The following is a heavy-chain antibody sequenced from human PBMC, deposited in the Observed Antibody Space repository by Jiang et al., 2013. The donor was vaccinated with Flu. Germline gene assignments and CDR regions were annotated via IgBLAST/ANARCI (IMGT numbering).Heavy chain of an antibody. CDR1: GGSISSSSYY. D-gene: IGHD2-2*02. J-gene: IGHJ5*02. CDR2: IYYSGST. CDR3: ARSIVVVPAAINWFDP. Sequence: LLKPSETLSLTCTVSGGSISSSSYYWGWIRQPPGKGLEWIGSIYYSGSTYYNPSLKSRVTISVDTSKNQFSLKLSSVTAADTAVYYCARSIVVVPAAINWFDPWGQGTLVTVSS. V-gene: IGHV4-39*01.